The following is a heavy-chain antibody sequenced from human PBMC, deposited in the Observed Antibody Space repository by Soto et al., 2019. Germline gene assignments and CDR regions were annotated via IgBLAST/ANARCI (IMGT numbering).Heavy chain of an antibody. Sequence: ASVKVSCKASGCTFTSYGISWVRQAPGQGLEWMGWVNAYNGNTNYAQKFQGRVTMTTDTSTSTAYMELRSLRSDDTAVYYCAREAVSGRTGFDYWGQGTLVTVS. CDR1: GCTFTSYG. J-gene: IGHJ4*02. V-gene: IGHV1-18*01. CDR2: VNAYNGNT. D-gene: IGHD6-19*01. CDR3: AREAVSGRTGFDY.